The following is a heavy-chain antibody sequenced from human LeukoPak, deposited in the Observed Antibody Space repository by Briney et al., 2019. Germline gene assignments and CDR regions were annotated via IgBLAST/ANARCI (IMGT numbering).Heavy chain of an antibody. V-gene: IGHV3-15*01. J-gene: IGHJ3*02. CDR3: TTAPRGYCSGGSCSYAFDI. CDR1: GFTFSSHS. D-gene: IGHD2-15*01. Sequence: PGGSLRLSCEVSGFTFSSHSMNWVRQAPGKGLEWVGRIKSKSDGGTTDYAAPVKGRFTISRDDSKNTLYLQMNSLKTEDTAVYYCTTAPRGYCSGGSCSYAFDIWGQGTMVTVSS. CDR2: IKSKSDGGTT.